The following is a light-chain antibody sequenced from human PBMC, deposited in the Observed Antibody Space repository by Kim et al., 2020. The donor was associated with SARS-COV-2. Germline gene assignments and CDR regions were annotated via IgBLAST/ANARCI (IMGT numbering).Light chain of an antibody. CDR2: DAS. CDR3: QQYGSSPPYT. CDR1: KSVSSSY. J-gene: IGKJ2*01. V-gene: IGKV3-20*01. Sequence: EIVLTQSPGTLSLSPGERATLSCRASKSVSSSYLAWYQQKPGQAPRLLIYDASSRASGIPDRFSGSGSGTDFTLTISRLEPEDFAVYYCQQYGSSPPYTFGQGTKLEI.